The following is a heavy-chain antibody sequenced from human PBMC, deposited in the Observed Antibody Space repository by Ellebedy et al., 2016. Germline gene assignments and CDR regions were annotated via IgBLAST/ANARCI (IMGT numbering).Heavy chain of an antibody. D-gene: IGHD3-22*01. V-gene: IGHV3-9*01. CDR3: ARADSSGYSIDY. J-gene: IGHJ4*02. CDR2: ISWNSGNI. CDR1: GFTFDKYV. Sequence: GGSLRLSCAASGFTFDKYVMHWVRQAPGQGLEWVSGISWNSGNIGYVDSVKGRFTISRDNGKNSLSLQMDSLRAEDTAVYYCARADSSGYSIDYWGQGSLVTVSS.